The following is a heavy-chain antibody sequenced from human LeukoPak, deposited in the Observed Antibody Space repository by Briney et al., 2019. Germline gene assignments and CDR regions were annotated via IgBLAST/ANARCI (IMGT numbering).Heavy chain of an antibody. J-gene: IGHJ5*02. CDR2: INHSGST. Sequence: SETLSLTCAVYGGSFSGYYWSWIRQPPGKGLEWIGEINHSGSTNYNPSLKSRVTISVDTSKNQFSLKLSSVTAADTAVYYCARPRGRQLVRGWFDPWGQGTLVTVSS. V-gene: IGHV4-34*01. CDR1: GGSFSGYY. D-gene: IGHD6-13*01. CDR3: ARPRGRQLVRGWFDP.